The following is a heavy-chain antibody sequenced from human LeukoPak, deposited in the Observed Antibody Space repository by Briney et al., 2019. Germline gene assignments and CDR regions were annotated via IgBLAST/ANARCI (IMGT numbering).Heavy chain of an antibody. J-gene: IGHJ4*02. Sequence: SETLSLTCTVSGGPISSYYWSWIRQPAGKGLEWIGRIYTSGSTNYNPSLKSRVTMSVDTSKNQFSLKLSSVTAAGTAVYYCASTLLTGYLPFDYWGQGTLVTVSS. CDR1: GGPISSYY. V-gene: IGHV4-4*07. CDR3: ASTLLTGYLPFDY. CDR2: IYTSGST. D-gene: IGHD3-9*01.